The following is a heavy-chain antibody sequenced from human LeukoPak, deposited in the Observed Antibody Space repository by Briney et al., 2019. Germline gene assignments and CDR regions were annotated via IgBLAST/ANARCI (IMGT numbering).Heavy chain of an antibody. CDR3: ARGPNDLFDY. Sequence: SETLSLTCTVSGGSISSYYWSWIRQPPGKGLEWIGYIYYSGSTNYNPSLKSRVTISVDTSKNQFSLKLSSVTAADTAVYYCARGPNDLFDYWGQGTLVTVSS. CDR1: GGSISSYY. V-gene: IGHV4-59*01. D-gene: IGHD1-1*01. J-gene: IGHJ4*02. CDR2: IYYSGST.